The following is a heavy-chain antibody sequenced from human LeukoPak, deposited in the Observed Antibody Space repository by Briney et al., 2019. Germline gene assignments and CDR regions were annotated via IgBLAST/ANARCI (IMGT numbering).Heavy chain of an antibody. CDR2: ISSSSSYT. Sequence: GGSLRLSCAASGLTFSDYYMSWIRQAPGKGLEWVSYISSSSSYTNYADSVKGRFTISRDNAKNSLYLQMNSLRAEDTAVYYCARDGIYGSGSFDYWGQGTLVTVSS. D-gene: IGHD3-10*01. CDR3: ARDGIYGSGSFDY. J-gene: IGHJ4*02. CDR1: GLTFSDYY. V-gene: IGHV3-11*06.